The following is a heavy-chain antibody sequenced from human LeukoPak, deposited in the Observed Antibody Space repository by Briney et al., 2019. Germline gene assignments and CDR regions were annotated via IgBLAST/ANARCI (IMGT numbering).Heavy chain of an antibody. V-gene: IGHV3-30*18. CDR1: GFTFSSYG. CDR3: AKDQIHHCSGGSCYLDY. D-gene: IGHD2-15*01. CDR2: ISYDGSNK. Sequence: GGSLRLSCAASGFTFSSYGMHWVRQAPGKGPEWVAEISYDGSNKYYADSVKGRFTISRGNSKNTLYLQMNSLRAEDTAVYYCAKDQIHHCSGGSCYLDYWGQGTLVTVSS. J-gene: IGHJ4*02.